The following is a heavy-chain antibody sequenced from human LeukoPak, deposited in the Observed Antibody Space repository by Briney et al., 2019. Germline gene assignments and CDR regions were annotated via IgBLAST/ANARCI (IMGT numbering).Heavy chain of an antibody. CDR1: GDSISSSY. J-gene: IGHJ3*02. D-gene: IGHD6-13*01. V-gene: IGHV4-59*08. Sequence: SETLSLTCTVSGDSISSSYWSWIRQPPGKGLEWIGYIYYSGDTKYNPHLKTLLHISIDTSKNQFSLKLSSVTAADSAVYYCARHGGQQLAHDAFDIWGQDTSDPVSS. CDR2: IYYSGDT. CDR3: ARHGGQQLAHDAFDI.